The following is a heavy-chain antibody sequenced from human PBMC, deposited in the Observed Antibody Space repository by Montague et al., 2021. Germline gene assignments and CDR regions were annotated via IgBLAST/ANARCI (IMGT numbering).Heavy chain of an antibody. J-gene: IGHJ5*02. CDR2: ITSGGST. Sequence: SLRLSCADSGFPFSSYAMSWVRQAPGKGQKWVSSITSGGSTYYADSVTGRFTISRDNSKNTLYLQMNSLRAEDTAVYYCTKDQDDYGDYVDWVDTWGQGTLVTVSS. CDR3: TKDQDDYGDYVDWVDT. CDR1: GFPFSSYA. V-gene: IGHV3-23*01. D-gene: IGHD4-17*01.